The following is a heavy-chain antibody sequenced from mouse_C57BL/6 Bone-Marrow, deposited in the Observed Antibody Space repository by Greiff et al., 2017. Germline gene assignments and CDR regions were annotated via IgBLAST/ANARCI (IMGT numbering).Heavy chain of an antibody. V-gene: IGHV1-52*01. CDR1: GYTFTSYW. CDR2: IDPSDSET. CDR3: ARSSYYGSSWFAY. J-gene: IGHJ3*01. D-gene: IGHD1-1*01. Sequence: QVQLQQPGAELVRPGSSVRLSCKASGYTFTSYWMHWVKQRPIQGLEWIGNIDPSDSETHYTQKFKDKATLTVDKSSSTAYMQLSSLTSEDSAVYYCARSSYYGSSWFAYWGQGTLVTVSA.